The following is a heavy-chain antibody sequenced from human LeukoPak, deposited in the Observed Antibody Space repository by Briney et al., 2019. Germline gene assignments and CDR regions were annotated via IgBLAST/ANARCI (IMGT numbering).Heavy chain of an antibody. V-gene: IGHV3-23*01. CDR1: GFTFSSYA. J-gene: IGHJ4*02. D-gene: IGHD5-18*01. CDR3: AKDSGSGYSYGFVDY. Sequence: GGSLRLSCAASGFTFSSYAMSWVRQAPGKGLEWVSAISGSGGSTYHADSVKGRFTISRDNSQNTLYLQMNSLRADDTAVYYCAKDSGSGYSYGFVDYWGQGTLVTVSS. CDR2: ISGSGGST.